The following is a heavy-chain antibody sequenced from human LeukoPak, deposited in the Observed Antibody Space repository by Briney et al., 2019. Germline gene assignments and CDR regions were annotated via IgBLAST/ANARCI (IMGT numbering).Heavy chain of an antibody. CDR1: GFTFSTYW. CDR2: IKGDESAR. Sequence: GGSLRLSCAASGFTFSTYWMAWVRQAPGKGLEWVANIKGDESARHQADSVKGRFTISRDNTQNSVYLQMSSLRGEDTAVYYCARDVVGSLDYWGQGTLVTVS. V-gene: IGHV3-7*01. J-gene: IGHJ4*02. CDR3: ARDVVGSLDY. D-gene: IGHD6-13*01.